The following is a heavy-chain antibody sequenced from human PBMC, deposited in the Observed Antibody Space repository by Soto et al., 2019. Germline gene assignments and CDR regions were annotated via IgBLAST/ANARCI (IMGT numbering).Heavy chain of an antibody. CDR2: INHSGST. CDR1: GGSFSGYY. D-gene: IGHD3-9*01. CDR3: ARSRYTIFWREQDYYYYMDV. J-gene: IGHJ6*03. V-gene: IGHV4-34*01. Sequence: QVQLQQWGAGLLKPSETLSLTCAVYGGSFSGYYWSWIRQPPGKGLEWIGEINHSGSTNYNPSLKSRVTITVDTSKNQFSLKLRSVTAADTAVYYCARSRYTIFWREQDYYYYMDVWGKGTTVTVSS.